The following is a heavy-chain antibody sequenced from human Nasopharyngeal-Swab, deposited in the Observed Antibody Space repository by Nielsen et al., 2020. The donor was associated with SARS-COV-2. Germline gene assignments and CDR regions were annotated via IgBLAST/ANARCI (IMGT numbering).Heavy chain of an antibody. CDR2: INHSGRT. CDR3: ARVTGDRDV. D-gene: IGHD3-16*01. V-gene: IGHV4-34*01. Sequence: WIRQPPGKGLEWIGEINHSGRTNYNPSLKSRVTISVDTSKNQFSLKLSSVTAADTAVYYCARVTGDRDVWGQGTTVTVSS. J-gene: IGHJ6*02.